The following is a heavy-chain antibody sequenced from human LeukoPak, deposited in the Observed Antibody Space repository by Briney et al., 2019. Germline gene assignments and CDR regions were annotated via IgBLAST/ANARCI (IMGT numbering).Heavy chain of an antibody. V-gene: IGHV3-30-3*01. CDR2: ISYDGSNK. Sequence: PGGSLRLSCAASGFTFSGYPIHWVRQAPGKGLEWVAVISYDGSNKYYADSVKGRFTISRDNSKNTLYLQMNSLRAEDTAVYYCARGGNYPYYFDYWGQGTLVTVSS. CDR3: ARGGNYPYYFDY. CDR1: GFTFSGYP. J-gene: IGHJ4*02. D-gene: IGHD1-7*01.